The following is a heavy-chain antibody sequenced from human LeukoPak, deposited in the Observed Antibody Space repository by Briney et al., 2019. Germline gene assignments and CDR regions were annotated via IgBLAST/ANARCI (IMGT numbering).Heavy chain of an antibody. CDR1: GFTFRKYW. CDR3: VRDDSNGVDY. CDR2: INDAGRSA. J-gene: IGHJ4*02. V-gene: IGHV3-74*01. Sequence: GGSLRLSCAASGFTFRKYWMLWVRQATGKGLACVSRINDAGRSANYADSVEGRFTISRDNSKNTLYLQMNTLRAEDTAVYYCVRDDSNGVDYWGQGTLVTVSS. D-gene: IGHD5-18*01.